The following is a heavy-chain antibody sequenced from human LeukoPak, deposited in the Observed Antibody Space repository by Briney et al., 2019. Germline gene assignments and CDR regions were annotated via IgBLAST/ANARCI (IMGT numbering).Heavy chain of an antibody. D-gene: IGHD3-16*02. CDR2: VRGSGRSR. CDR1: GYTLSDDA. CDR3: AKDRGLRGSYRLFEY. V-gene: IGHV3-23*01. Sequence: GGNLRLSCSASGYTLSDDAMSWVRRESPGGPEWGATVRGSGRSRYYTEAVRGRFTISRDNPKNPVYLELNSLRAEDTAVCYCAKDRGLRGSYRLFEYWGQGTLVTVSS. J-gene: IGHJ4*02.